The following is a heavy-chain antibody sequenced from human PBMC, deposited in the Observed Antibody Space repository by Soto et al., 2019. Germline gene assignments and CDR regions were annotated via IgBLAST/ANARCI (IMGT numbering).Heavy chain of an antibody. D-gene: IGHD5-18*01. Sequence: SVKGSCKTSGFTFTSYDMHWVRQAPGQGLEWMGITKPSAGSTTYAQKFQGRFTVTRDTSTTTVYMELSRLTSEDTAVYYCARYGGYSYGYDSWGQGTQVTVSS. V-gene: IGHV1-46*01. CDR1: GFTFTSYD. CDR2: TKPSAGST. CDR3: ARYGGYSYGYDS. J-gene: IGHJ4*02.